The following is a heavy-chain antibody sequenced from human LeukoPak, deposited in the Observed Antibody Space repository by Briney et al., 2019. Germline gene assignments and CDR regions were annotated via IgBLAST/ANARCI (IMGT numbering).Heavy chain of an antibody. CDR3: ARLLYGGNLYYFDY. CDR2: IIPIFGTA. CDR1: GGTFSSYA. Sequence: GASVKVSCKASGGTFSSYAISWVRQAPGQGLEWMGGIIPIFGTANYAQKFQGRVTITADESTSTAYMELSSLRSEDTAVYYCARLLYGGNLYYFDYWGQGTLVTVSS. V-gene: IGHV1-69*13. J-gene: IGHJ4*02. D-gene: IGHD4-23*01.